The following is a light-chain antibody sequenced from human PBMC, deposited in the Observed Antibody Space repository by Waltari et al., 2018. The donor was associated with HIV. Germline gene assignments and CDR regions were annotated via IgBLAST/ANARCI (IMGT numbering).Light chain of an antibody. J-gene: IGKJ2*01. CDR2: DAS. V-gene: IGKV1-12*01. Sequence: DIQMTQSPSSMSASVGDKVTITCRATQFISTSLAWYQQRPNRAPKLLIFDASRLQTGAPSRFSGRGSGTQFTLTIKSLQPEDVATYYCQQANSFPHTFGQGT. CDR1: QFISTS. CDR3: QQANSFPHT.